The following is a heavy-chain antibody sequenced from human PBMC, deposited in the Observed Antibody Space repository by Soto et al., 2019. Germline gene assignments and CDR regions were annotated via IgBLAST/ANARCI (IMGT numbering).Heavy chain of an antibody. CDR3: ARVPAPLGDAFDI. Sequence: QVQLVQSGAEVKTPGSSVKVSCKASGGTFSSYTISWVRQAPGQGLEWMGRIIPILGIANYAQKFQGRVTITADKSTSTAYMELSSLRSEDTAVYYCARVPAPLGDAFDIWGQGTMVTVSS. CDR2: IIPILGIA. V-gene: IGHV1-69*02. D-gene: IGHD2-2*01. CDR1: GGTFSSYT. J-gene: IGHJ3*02.